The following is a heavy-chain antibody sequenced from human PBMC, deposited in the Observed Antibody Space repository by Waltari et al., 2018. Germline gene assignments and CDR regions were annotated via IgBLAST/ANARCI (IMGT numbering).Heavy chain of an antibody. D-gene: IGHD4-17*01. CDR1: GFTFSSYE. Sequence: EVQLVESRGGLVQPGGSLRLSCAASGFTFSSYEMNWVRQAPGKGLEWVSYISSSGSTIYYADSVKGRFTISRDNAKNSLYLQMNSLRAEDTAVYYCARGDYGTTRFDPWGQGTLVTVSS. V-gene: IGHV3-48*03. CDR2: ISSSGSTI. CDR3: ARGDYGTTRFDP. J-gene: IGHJ5*02.